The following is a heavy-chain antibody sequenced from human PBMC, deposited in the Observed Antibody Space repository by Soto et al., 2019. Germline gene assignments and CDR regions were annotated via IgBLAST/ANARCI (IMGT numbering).Heavy chain of an antibody. Sequence: GGSLRLSCAASGFTVSSNYMSWVRQAPGKGLEWVSAISGSGGSTYYADSVKGRFTISRDNSKNTLYLQMNSLRAEDTAVYYCAKSGYDYSYYYYGMDVWGQGTTVTVSS. J-gene: IGHJ6*02. CDR3: AKSGYDYSYYYYGMDV. D-gene: IGHD5-12*01. V-gene: IGHV3-23*01. CDR2: ISGSGGST. CDR1: GFTVSSNY.